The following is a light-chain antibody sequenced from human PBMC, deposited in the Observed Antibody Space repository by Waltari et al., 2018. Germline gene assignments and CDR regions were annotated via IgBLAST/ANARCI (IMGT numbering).Light chain of an antibody. CDR1: QGMSSY. Sequence: IQLTPSPSSLSASVGDRVTITCRPRQGMSSYLAWYQQKPGKTPHLLIYSASTLRSGVPSRFGGSGSGTDFTLTINSLQPEDFATYYCQQLNSYPLLTFGGGTKVEIK. CDR2: SAS. CDR3: QQLNSYPLLT. V-gene: IGKV1-9*01. J-gene: IGKJ4*01.